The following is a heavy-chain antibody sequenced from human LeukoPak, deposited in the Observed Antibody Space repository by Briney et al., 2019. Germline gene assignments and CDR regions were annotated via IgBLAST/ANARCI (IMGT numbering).Heavy chain of an antibody. CDR3: ARVRDGSSFSAFDM. CDR2: IYYSGTT. D-gene: IGHD1-26*01. V-gene: IGHV4-59*01. CDR1: GGSITSYY. Sequence: SETLSLTCTVSGGSITSYYWSWIRQPPGKGLEWIGRIYYSGTTNYNPSLKSRVTISVDTSKNQFSLKLSSVTAADTAVYYCARVRDGSSFSAFDMWGQGTMVTVSS. J-gene: IGHJ3*02.